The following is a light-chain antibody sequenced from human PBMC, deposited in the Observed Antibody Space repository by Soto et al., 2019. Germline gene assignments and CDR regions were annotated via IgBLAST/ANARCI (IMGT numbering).Light chain of an antibody. Sequence: QAVVTQEPSFSVSPGGTVTLTCALSSGSVSTTYYPSWYQQTPGQAPRTLIYSTNTRSSGVPDRFSGSILGNKAALTITGAQADDESDYYCALYMRNGLLMFGGGTKLTVL. V-gene: IGLV8-61*01. J-gene: IGLJ3*02. CDR2: STN. CDR1: SGSVSTTYY. CDR3: ALYMRNGLLM.